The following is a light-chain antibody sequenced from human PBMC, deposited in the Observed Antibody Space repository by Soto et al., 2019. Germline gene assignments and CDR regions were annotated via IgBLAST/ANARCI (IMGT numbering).Light chain of an antibody. CDR3: QQRGKWPST. J-gene: IGKJ2*02. CDR2: DAY. V-gene: IGKV3-11*01. CDR1: QSVDRY. Sequence: IVLTQSPGTLSLSPWERATLSCRASQSVDRYVAWYQQKVGQAPRLLIYDAYSRATGVGARFTGSGSATDFSLTITSLEPEDFAVYYCQQRGKWPSTFGPGTKVDIK.